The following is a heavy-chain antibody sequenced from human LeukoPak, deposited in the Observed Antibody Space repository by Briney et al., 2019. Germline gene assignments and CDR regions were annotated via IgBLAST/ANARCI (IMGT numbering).Heavy chain of an antibody. CDR3: ARSGYFGDFDY. CDR2: ISAGNGNT. V-gene: IGHV1-3*01. J-gene: IGHJ4*02. CDR1: GYTFTSYA. Sequence: ASVKVSCKASGYTFTSYAIHWVRQAPGQRLEWMGWISAGNGNTKYSQNFQGRVTFISNTSATTAFMELSSLRSEDTAVYYCARSGYFGDFDYWGQGTLVTVSS. D-gene: IGHD3-16*01.